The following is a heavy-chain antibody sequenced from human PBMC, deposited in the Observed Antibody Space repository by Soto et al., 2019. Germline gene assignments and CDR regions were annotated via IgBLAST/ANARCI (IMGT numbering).Heavy chain of an antibody. CDR2: INPSGGST. J-gene: IGHJ5*02. V-gene: IGHV1-46*01. Sequence: ASVKVSCKASGYTFTSYYMHWVRQAPGQGLEWMGIINPSGGSTSYAQKFQGRVTMTRDTSTSTVYMELSSLRSEDTAVYYCAREAACSGGSCYSSEGWFDPWGQGTLVTVSS. CDR3: AREAACSGGSCYSSEGWFDP. D-gene: IGHD2-15*01. CDR1: GYTFTSYY.